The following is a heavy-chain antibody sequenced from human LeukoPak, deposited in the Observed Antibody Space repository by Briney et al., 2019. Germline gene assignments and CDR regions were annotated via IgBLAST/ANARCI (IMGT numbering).Heavy chain of an antibody. CDR2: VFYTGTT. J-gene: IGHJ4*02. D-gene: IGHD6-6*01. V-gene: IGHV4-59*08. Sequence: PSETLSLTCSVSGASMTTYYWSWIRQPPVKGLEWIGYVFYTGTTNYNPSLRSRVTISVDTSKKEISLKLRSVTAEDTAVYFCARLVDLRFATGSFPHYFDYWGQGTLVTVSS. CDR1: GASMTTYY. CDR3: ARLVDLRFATGSFPHYFDY.